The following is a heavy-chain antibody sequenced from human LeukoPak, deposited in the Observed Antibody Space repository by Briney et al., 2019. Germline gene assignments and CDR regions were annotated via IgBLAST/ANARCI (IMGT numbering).Heavy chain of an antibody. D-gene: IGHD3-10*01. J-gene: IGHJ4*02. V-gene: IGHV4-34*01. CDR2: INHSGST. CDR1: GGSFSGYY. CDR3: ARASITMVQGVIDY. Sequence: KPSETLSLTCAVYGGSFSGYYWSWIRQPPGKGLEWIGEINHSGSTNYNPSLKSRVTISVDTSKNQFSLKLSSVTAADTAVYYCARASITMVQGVIDYWGQGTLVTVSS.